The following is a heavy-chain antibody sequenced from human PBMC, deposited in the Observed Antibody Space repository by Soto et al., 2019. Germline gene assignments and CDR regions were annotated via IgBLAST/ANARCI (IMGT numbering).Heavy chain of an antibody. V-gene: IGHV3-23*01. CDR3: AKTRADDSSGYFY. J-gene: IGHJ4*02. Sequence: GLLSLSSAASGFTFSSYAMSCVLQAPGKGLEWVSAISGSGGSTYYADSVKGRFTISRDNSKNTLYLQMNSLRAEDTAVYYCAKTRADDSSGYFYWGQGTLVTVSS. D-gene: IGHD3-22*01. CDR2: ISGSGGST. CDR1: GFTFSSYA.